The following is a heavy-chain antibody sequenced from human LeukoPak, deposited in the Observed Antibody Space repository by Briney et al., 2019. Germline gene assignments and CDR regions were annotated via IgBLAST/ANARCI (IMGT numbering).Heavy chain of an antibody. Sequence: GGSLRLSCAASGFTFSSYAMSWVRQTPGKGLEWVSAISGSGGSTYYADSVKGRFTISRDNSKNTLYLQMNSLRAEDTAVYYCAKDLLIEQWLSRDYWGQGTLVTVSS. J-gene: IGHJ4*02. CDR2: ISGSGGST. CDR3: AKDLLIEQWLSRDY. CDR1: GFTFSSYA. V-gene: IGHV3-23*01. D-gene: IGHD6-19*01.